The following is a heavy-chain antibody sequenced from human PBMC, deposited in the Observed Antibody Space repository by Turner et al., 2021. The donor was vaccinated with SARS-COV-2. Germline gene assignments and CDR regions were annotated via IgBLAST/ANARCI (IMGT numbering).Heavy chain of an antibody. D-gene: IGHD5-12*01. Sequence: QLQLQESGPGLVKPSETLSLTCTVSGGSISSSSYYWGWIRQPPGKGLEWIGSIYYSGSTYYNPSLKSRVTISVDTSKNQFSLKLSSVTAADTAVYYCATEMATISRYYYDGMDVWGQGTTVTVSS. V-gene: IGHV4-39*02. CDR3: ATEMATISRYYYDGMDV. J-gene: IGHJ6*02. CDR2: IYYSGST. CDR1: GGSISSSSYY.